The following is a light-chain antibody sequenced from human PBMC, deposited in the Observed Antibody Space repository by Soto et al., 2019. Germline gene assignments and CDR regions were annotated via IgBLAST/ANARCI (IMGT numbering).Light chain of an antibody. V-gene: IGKV3-15*01. CDR1: QSVSSD. CDR2: DTS. J-gene: IGKJ1*01. CDR3: QEYIQWPPGM. Sequence: EVVLTQSPATLSVSPGERATLSCRASQSVSSDLAWYQRRPGQVPRLLIYDTSTRAPGISARFSGSGSGTEFTLTISSLQSEDFAVYYCQEYIQWPPGMFGPGTKVDIK.